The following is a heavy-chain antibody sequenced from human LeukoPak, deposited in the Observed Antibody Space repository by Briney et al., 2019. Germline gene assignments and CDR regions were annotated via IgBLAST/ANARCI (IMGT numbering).Heavy chain of an antibody. J-gene: IGHJ1*01. CDR2: INHSGST. CDR3: ARLRAE. Sequence: SETLSLTCAVYGGSFSGYYWSWIRQPPGKGLEWIGEINHSGSTNYNPSLKSRVTISVDTSKNQFSLKLSSVTAADTAVYYCARLRAEWGQGTLVTVSS. V-gene: IGHV4-34*01. D-gene: IGHD3-10*01. CDR1: GGSFSGYY.